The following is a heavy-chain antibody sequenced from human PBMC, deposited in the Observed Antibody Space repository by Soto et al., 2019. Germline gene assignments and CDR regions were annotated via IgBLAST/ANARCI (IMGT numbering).Heavy chain of an antibody. V-gene: IGHV4-59*01. CDR2: IYYSGST. CDR3: ARGEGYCSGGSCYSPYWYFDL. Sequence: QVQLQESGPGLVKPSETLSLTCTVSGGSISSYYWSWIRQPPGKGLEWIGYIYYSGSTNYNPSLKCRSTISVGTSTNHFSPKLSSVAATDTAVYYGARGEGYCSGGSCYSPYWYFDLWGRGTLVTVSS. D-gene: IGHD2-15*01. CDR1: GGSISSYY. J-gene: IGHJ2*01.